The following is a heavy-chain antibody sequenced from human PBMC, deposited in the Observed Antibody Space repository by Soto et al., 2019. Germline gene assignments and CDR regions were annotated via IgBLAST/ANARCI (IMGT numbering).Heavy chain of an antibody. CDR3: ASEEQLVFEY. Sequence: EVQLVESGGGLVQPGGSLRLSCAASGFTFSSYSMNWVRQAPGKGLEWVSYISSSSSTIYYADSVKGRFTISRDNAKNSLYLQMNSLRDKDTAVYYCASEEQLVFEYWGQGTLVTVSS. D-gene: IGHD6-6*01. CDR1: GFTFSSYS. CDR2: ISSSSSTI. J-gene: IGHJ4*02. V-gene: IGHV3-48*02.